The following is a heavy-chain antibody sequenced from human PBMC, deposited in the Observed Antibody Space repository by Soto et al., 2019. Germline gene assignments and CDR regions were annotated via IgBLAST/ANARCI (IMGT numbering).Heavy chain of an antibody. CDR3: ARDVHWAFDL. CDR2: IRSKTNSYAT. D-gene: IGHD7-27*01. J-gene: IGHJ4*02. V-gene: IGHV3-73*01. Sequence: GGSLRLSCAASGFTFGGSAMHWVRQASGKGLEWVGHIRSKTNSYATAYAESVKGRFTISRDDSMNTAYLQMNSLKTEDTAVYYCARDVHWAFDLWSQGTLVTVSS. CDR1: GFTFGGSA.